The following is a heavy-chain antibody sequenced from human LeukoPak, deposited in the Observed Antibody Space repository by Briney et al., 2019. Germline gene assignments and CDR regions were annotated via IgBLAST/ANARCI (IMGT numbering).Heavy chain of an antibody. J-gene: IGHJ4*02. V-gene: IGHV3-21*01. D-gene: IGHD3-22*01. CDR3: AREDYYDSSGSNDY. Sequence: VWSLILSCAASGFTFISYSMNWVRQAPGKGLDWVSSISSSSSYIYYADSVKGRFTISRDNAKNSLYLQMNSLRAEDTAVYYCAREDYYDSSGSNDYWGQGTLVTVSS. CDR1: GFTFISYS. CDR2: ISSSSSYI.